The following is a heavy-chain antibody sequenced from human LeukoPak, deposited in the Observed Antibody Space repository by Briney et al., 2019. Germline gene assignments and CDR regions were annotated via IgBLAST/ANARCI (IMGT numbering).Heavy chain of an antibody. V-gene: IGHV4-4*07. Sequence: PSETLSLTCTVSGGSISSYYWSWIRQPAGKGLEWIGRIYTSGSTNYNPSLKSRVTMSVDTSKNQFSLKLSAVTAADTAVYYCARDRHSVAPTATLDYWGQGTLVTVSS. J-gene: IGHJ4*02. CDR3: ARDRHSVAPTATLDY. CDR2: IYTSGST. CDR1: GGSISSYY. D-gene: IGHD2-2*01.